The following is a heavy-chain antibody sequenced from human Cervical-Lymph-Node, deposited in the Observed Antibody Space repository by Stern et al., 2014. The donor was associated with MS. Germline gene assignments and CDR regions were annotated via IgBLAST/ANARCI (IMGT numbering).Heavy chain of an antibody. V-gene: IGHV1-69*01. CDR2: SIPIFGTA. J-gene: IGHJ6*02. D-gene: IGHD1-26*01. CDR3: ARGELKEGLVRGMDV. Sequence: VQLEESGAEVKKPGSSVKVSCKASGGTFSSYAISWVRQAPGQGLERMGGSIPIFGTANYAQKFQGRVTITADESTSTAYMELSSLRSEDTAVYYCARGELKEGLVRGMDVWGQGTTVTVSS. CDR1: GGTFSSYA.